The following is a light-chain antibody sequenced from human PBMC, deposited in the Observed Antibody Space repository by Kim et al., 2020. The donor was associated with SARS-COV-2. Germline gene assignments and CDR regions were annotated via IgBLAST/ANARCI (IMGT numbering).Light chain of an antibody. CDR3: SSYTSSSTLI. J-gene: IGLJ2*01. Sequence: GQSINISCTGTSSDVGGYNYVSWYQQRPGKAPKLMIYDVSKRPSGASIRFSGSKSVNTASLTISGLQAEDEADYYCSSYTSSSTLIFGGGTKLTVL. V-gene: IGLV2-14*03. CDR1: SSDVGGYNY. CDR2: DVS.